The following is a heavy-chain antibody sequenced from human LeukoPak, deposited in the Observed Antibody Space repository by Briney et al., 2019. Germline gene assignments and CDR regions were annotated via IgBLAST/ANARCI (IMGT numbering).Heavy chain of an antibody. D-gene: IGHD6-13*01. V-gene: IGHV4-39*07. CDR2: IYYSGST. Sequence: PSETLSLTCTVSGGSISSNSYYWDWIRQPPGKGLEWIGSIYYSGSTYYNPSLKSRVTISVDTSKNQFSLNLSSVTAADTAVYYCARAYSSSWYFNWFGPWGQGTLVTVSS. J-gene: IGHJ5*02. CDR3: ARAYSSSWYFNWFGP. CDR1: GGSISSNSYY.